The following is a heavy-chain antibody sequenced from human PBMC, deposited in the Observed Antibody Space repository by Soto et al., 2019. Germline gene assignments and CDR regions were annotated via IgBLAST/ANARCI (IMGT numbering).Heavy chain of an antibody. J-gene: IGHJ4*02. CDR3: ARVRVGYYDSSGYIDY. Sequence: PSETLSLTCSVSGDSITSGGSYWSWVRHRPGKGLEYIGYISYSGTTYYNPSLKSRVTMSLDTSENQFSLRLSFVTAADTAVYYCARVRVGYYDSSGYIDYWGQGTLVTVSS. D-gene: IGHD3-22*01. CDR2: ISYSGTT. V-gene: IGHV4-31*03. CDR1: GDSITSGGSY.